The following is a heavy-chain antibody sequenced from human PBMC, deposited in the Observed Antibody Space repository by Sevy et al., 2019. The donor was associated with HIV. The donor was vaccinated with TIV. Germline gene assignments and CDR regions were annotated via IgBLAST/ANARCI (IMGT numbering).Heavy chain of an antibody. CDR2: NYYSGST. CDR1: GGSISSSSYY. Sequence: SETLSLTCTVSGGSISSSSYYWGWIRQPTGKELEWVGSNYYSGSTYYYPSLQSRVTISVDTSKTQFSLKLSSVTAADTAVYYCARHITYYDVQWRVGWFDPWGQGTLVTVSS. D-gene: IGHD3-10*02. V-gene: IGHV4-39*01. CDR3: ARHITYYDVQWRVGWFDP. J-gene: IGHJ5*02.